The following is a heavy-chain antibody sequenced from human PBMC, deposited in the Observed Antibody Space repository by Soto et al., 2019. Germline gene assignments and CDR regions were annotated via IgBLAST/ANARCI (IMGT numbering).Heavy chain of an antibody. CDR2: ISYDGSNK. J-gene: IGHJ4*02. V-gene: IGHV3-30-3*01. CDR1: GFTFSSYA. D-gene: IGHD2-15*01. Sequence: GGSLRLSCAASGFTFSSYAMHWVRQAPGKGLEWVAVISYDGSNKYYADSVKGRFTISRDNSKNTLYLQMNSLRAEDTAVYYCARKVSGGKTLDYWGQGTLVTVSS. CDR3: ARKVSGGKTLDY.